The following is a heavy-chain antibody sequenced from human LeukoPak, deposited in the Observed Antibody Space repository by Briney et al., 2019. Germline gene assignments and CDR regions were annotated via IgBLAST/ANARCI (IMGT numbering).Heavy chain of an antibody. CDR3: AKDLAVEMATTFDS. CDR1: GFTFNYYS. D-gene: IGHD5-24*01. V-gene: IGHV3-30*04. CDR2: ISYDGSNE. Sequence: PGRSLRLSCAASGFTFNYYSMHWVRQAPGKGLEWVAGISYDGSNEYYADAMKGRFTISRDNSKNTLYLQMNSLRAEDTAVYYCAKDLAVEMATTFDSWGQGTLVTVSS. J-gene: IGHJ4*02.